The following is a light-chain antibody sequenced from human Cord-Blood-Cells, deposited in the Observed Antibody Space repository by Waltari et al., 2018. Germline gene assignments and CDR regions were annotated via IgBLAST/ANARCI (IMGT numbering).Light chain of an antibody. CDR3: SSYTSSSTWV. V-gene: IGLV2-14*01. J-gene: IGLJ3*02. Sequence: QSALTQPASVSGSPGQSFTIPCTGTSRYAGGYNYVSWYQQHPGNAPKLMIYDVSKRPSGVSNRFSGSKSGNTASLTISGLQAEDEADYYCSSYTSSSTWVFGGGTKLTVL. CDR2: DVS. CDR1: SRYAGGYNY.